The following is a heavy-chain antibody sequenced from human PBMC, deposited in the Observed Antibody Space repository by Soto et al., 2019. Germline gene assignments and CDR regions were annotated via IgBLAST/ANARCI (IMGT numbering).Heavy chain of an antibody. J-gene: IGHJ1*01. CDR1: GVSLSTSGVG. Sequence: QITLKESGLTLVKPTQTLTLTCTFSGVSLSTSGVGVGWIRQPPGKALEWLAVIYWDDVKWYTPSLKSRVTLTKDTSKNQVVLTMTNMDPVDTATYYCAVTEGFGDYFQHWGQGSLVTVSS. CDR3: AVTEGFGDYFQH. D-gene: IGHD3-10*01. CDR2: IYWDDVK. V-gene: IGHV2-5*02.